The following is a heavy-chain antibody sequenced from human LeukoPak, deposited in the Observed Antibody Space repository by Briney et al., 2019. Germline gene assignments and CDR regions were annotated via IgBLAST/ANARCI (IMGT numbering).Heavy chain of an antibody. Sequence: ALRLSCAASGFTFSSYAMHWVRQAPGKGLEWVAVISYDGSNKYYADSVKGRFTISRDNSKNTLYLQMNSLRAEDTAVYYCARDRWVDYGDNPGHFDYWGQGTLVTVSS. CDR2: ISYDGSNK. CDR3: ARDRWVDYGDNPGHFDY. CDR1: GFTFSSYA. V-gene: IGHV3-30-3*01. J-gene: IGHJ4*02. D-gene: IGHD4-23*01.